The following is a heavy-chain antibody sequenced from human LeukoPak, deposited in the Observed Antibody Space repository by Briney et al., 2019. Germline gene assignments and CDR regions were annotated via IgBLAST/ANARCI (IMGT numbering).Heavy chain of an antibody. D-gene: IGHD2-15*01. CDR3: AKDGGGTLDY. Sequence: GGSLRLSCAASGFTFSSYGMHWVRQAPGKGLEWVAVISYDGSNKYYADSVKGRFTISRDNPKNTLYLQMNSLRAEDTAVYYCAKDGGGTLDYWGQGTLVTVSS. J-gene: IGHJ4*02. CDR2: ISYDGSNK. V-gene: IGHV3-30*18. CDR1: GFTFSSYG.